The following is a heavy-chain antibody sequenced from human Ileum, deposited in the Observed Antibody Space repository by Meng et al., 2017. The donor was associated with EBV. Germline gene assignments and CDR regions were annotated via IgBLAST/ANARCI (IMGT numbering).Heavy chain of an antibody. CDR3: ARNVPGTSAYYD. CDR1: GYSISSTNW. J-gene: IGHJ4*02. V-gene: IGHV4-28*01. Sequence: QVQLQAPGPGLLTPSHTLSLTCAVSGYSISSTNWWGWIRQPPGKGLEWIGYIYYSGSTSYNPSLKSRVTMSVDTSKNQFSLNLNSVTAVDTAVYYCARNVPGTSAYYDWGQGTLVTVSS. CDR2: IYYSGST. D-gene: IGHD3-22*01.